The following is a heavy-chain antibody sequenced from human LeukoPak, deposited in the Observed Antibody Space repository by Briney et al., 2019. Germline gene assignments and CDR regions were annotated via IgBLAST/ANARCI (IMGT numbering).Heavy chain of an antibody. CDR3: ARDPRITIFGVASG. J-gene: IGHJ4*02. V-gene: IGHV3-11*06. CDR2: ISSSSSYI. D-gene: IGHD3-3*01. CDR1: GFTFSDYY. Sequence: GGSLRLSCAASGFTFSDYYMSWIRQAPGRGLEWVSSISSSSSYIYYADSVKGRFTISRDNAKNSLYLQMNSLRAEDTAVYYCARDPRITIFGVASGWGQGTLVTVSS.